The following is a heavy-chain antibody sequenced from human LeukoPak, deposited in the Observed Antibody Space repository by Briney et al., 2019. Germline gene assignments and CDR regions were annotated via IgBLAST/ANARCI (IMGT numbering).Heavy chain of an antibody. CDR1: GFTFSYSA. CDR3: AKDLVRYSSGYLDY. D-gene: IGHD6-19*01. J-gene: IGHJ4*02. CDR2: ISYDGSNK. Sequence: GGSLRLSCAASGFTFSYSAMSWVRQAPGKGLEWVAVISYDGSNKYYADSVKGRFTISRDNSKNTLYLQMNSLRAEDTAVYYCAKDLVRYSSGYLDYWGQGTLVTVSS. V-gene: IGHV3-30*18.